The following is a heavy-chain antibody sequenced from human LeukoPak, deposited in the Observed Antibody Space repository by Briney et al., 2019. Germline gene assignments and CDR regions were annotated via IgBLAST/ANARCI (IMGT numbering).Heavy chain of an antibody. V-gene: IGHV3-30*02. J-gene: IGHJ4*02. CDR2: IRYDGNND. CDR1: GLNFSTYG. CDR3: ATGSDFLDY. D-gene: IGHD2-21*02. Sequence: GGSLRLSCAASGLNFSTYGMYWVRQAPGKGLEWVSFIRYDGNNDYYADSVKGRFTISRDNSKNTMYLHMNRLRGEDTALYYCATGSDFLDYWGQGTLVTVSS.